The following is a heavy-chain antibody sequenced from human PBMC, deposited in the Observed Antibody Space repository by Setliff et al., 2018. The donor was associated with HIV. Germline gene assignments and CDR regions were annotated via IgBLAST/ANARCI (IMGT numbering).Heavy chain of an antibody. Sequence: SETLSLTCDVYGGSFSGYYWSWIRQPPGKGLEWIGEINHSGSTNYNPSLKSRVTISVDKSKNQFSLKLSSVTAADTAVYYCARRKSGSSYRFFNYWGLGSLVTVSS. CDR1: GGSFSGYY. J-gene: IGHJ4*02. CDR3: ARRKSGSSYRFFNY. D-gene: IGHD3-16*02. V-gene: IGHV4-34*01. CDR2: INHSGST.